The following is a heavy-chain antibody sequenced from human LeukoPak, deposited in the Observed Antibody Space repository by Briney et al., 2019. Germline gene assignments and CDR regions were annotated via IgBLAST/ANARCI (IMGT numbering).Heavy chain of an antibody. V-gene: IGHV4-4*07. J-gene: IGHJ4*02. CDR3: TRGPQGRDGYTIDY. D-gene: IGHD5-24*01. Sequence: SETLSLTCTVSGGSISSNYWSWIRQPAGKGLEWIGRIYTSGSTRSTNYNASLKSRVTMSVDTPKNQFSLKLSSVTAADTAVYYCTRGPQGRDGYTIDYWGQGTLVTVSS. CDR2: IYTSGSTRST. CDR1: GGSISSNY.